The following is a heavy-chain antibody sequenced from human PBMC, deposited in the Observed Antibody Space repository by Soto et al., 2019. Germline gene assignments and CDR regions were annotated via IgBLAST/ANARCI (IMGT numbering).Heavy chain of an antibody. CDR3: ARISRTTVGFDP. CDR1: GYSFTSYW. D-gene: IGHD4-17*01. V-gene: IGHV5-51*01. Sequence: GEALKISCKGSGYSFTSYWIGLVRQMPGQGVEWMGIIYPGDSDTRYSPSFQGQVTISADKSISTAYLQWSSLKASDTAMYYCARISRTTVGFDPWGQGTLVTVSS. J-gene: IGHJ5*02. CDR2: IYPGDSDT.